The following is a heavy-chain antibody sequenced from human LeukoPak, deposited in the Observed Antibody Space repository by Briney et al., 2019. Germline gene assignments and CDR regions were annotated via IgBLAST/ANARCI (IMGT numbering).Heavy chain of an antibody. J-gene: IGHJ2*01. CDR2: LYSGGST. CDR1: GFDVSSNY. Sequence: PGGSLRLSCEASGFDVSSNYMNWVRQAPGKGLEWVSILYSGGSTYYADSVKGRFTVSRDSSGNTLFLHMTRLKTEDTAVYFCARVGDHYHWYLDVWGPGTLVTGSS. V-gene: IGHV3-53*01. CDR3: ARVGDHYHWYLDV. D-gene: IGHD3-10*01.